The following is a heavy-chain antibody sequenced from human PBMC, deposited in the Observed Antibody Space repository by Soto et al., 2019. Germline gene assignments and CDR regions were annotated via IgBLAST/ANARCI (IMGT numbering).Heavy chain of an antibody. V-gene: IGHV1-46*03. D-gene: IGHD6-6*01. CDR3: AGNAGSSSSYYYYYYMDV. CDR1: GYTFTSYY. J-gene: IGHJ6*03. CDR2: INPSGGST. Sequence: ASVKVSCKASGYTFTSYYMHWVRQAPGQGLEWMGIINPSGGSTSYAQKFQGRVTMTRDTSTSTVYMELSSLRSEDTAVYYCAGNAGSSSSYYYYYYMDVWGKGTTVSAP.